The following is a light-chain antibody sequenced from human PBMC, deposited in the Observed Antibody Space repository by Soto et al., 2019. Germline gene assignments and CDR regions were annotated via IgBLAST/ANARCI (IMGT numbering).Light chain of an antibody. CDR1: QSIRSN. CDR3: QQYNKWLT. Sequence: EIVMTQSPATLSVSPGERVTLSCRASQSIRSNLAWYQQKPGQAPRLPIFGASTRATGIPARFSGSGSGTEFTLTISSLQSEDFAVYYCQQYNKWLTFGGGTKVDIK. J-gene: IGKJ4*01. V-gene: IGKV3-15*01. CDR2: GAS.